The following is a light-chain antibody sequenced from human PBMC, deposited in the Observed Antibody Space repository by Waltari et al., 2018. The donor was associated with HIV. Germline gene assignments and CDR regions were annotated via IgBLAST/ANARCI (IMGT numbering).Light chain of an antibody. CDR1: QSVLYSSNNKNY. J-gene: IGKJ4*01. CDR2: WAS. CDR3: QQYYSTPLT. Sequence: DIVMTQSPDSLAVSLGERATIHCKSSQSVLYSSNNKNYLAWYQQKPGQPPKLLIYWASTRESGVPDRCSGSGSGTDFTLTISSLQAEDVAVYYCQQYYSTPLTFGGGTTVEIK. V-gene: IGKV4-1*01.